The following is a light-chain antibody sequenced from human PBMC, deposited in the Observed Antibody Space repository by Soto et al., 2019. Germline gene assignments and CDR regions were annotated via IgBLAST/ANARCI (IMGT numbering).Light chain of an antibody. CDR1: SSDVGSYNL. Sequence: QSVLTQPASVSGSPGQSITISCTGTSSDVGSYNLVSWYQHHPGKVPQLLIYDVSNRPSGVSNRFSGSKSGNTASLTISGLQAEDEADYYCYSYTSSNTYVFGTGTKLTVL. J-gene: IGLJ1*01. V-gene: IGLV2-14*02. CDR3: YSYTSSNTYV. CDR2: DVS.